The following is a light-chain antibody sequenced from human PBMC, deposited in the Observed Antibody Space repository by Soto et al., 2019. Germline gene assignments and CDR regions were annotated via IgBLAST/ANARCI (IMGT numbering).Light chain of an antibody. CDR3: QQRSNWPPVT. CDR1: QSINRH. Sequence: EIVLTQSPATLSLSPGERATLSCRASQSINRHLAWYRQKPGQAPRLLIYDPSNRATGIPARFGGSGSGTDFTLTISSLEPEDFGVYYCQQRSNWPPVTFGGGTKVDIK. J-gene: IGKJ4*01. CDR2: DPS. V-gene: IGKV3-11*01.